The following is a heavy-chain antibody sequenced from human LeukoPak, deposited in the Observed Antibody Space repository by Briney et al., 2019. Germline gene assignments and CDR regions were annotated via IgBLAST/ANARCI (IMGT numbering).Heavy chain of an antibody. J-gene: IGHJ6*03. D-gene: IGHD3-3*01. CDR2: IYYSGST. CDR3: ARDSGYYDFWSGYQPHYYYYYMDV. Sequence: SETLSLTCTVSGGSISSYYWSWIRQPPGKGLEWIGYIYYSGSTNYNPSLKSRVTISVDTSNNQFSLKLSSVTAADTAVYYCARDSGYYDFWSGYQPHYYYYYMDVWGKGTTVTVSS. CDR1: GGSISSYY. V-gene: IGHV4-59*01.